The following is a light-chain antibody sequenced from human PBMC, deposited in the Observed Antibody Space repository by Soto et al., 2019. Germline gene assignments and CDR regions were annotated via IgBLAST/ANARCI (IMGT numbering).Light chain of an antibody. V-gene: IGKV3-15*01. CDR1: QSVGTN. J-gene: IGKJ4*01. CDR2: GAS. CDR3: QQYDNWPLT. Sequence: EVVMTQSPATLSVSPGERATLSCRASQSVGTNLAWYQQKPGQAPRLLMSGASTRATGIPGRFSGSGSATDFTLTISSLQSEDFALYYCQQYDNWPLTFGGGTKVEIK.